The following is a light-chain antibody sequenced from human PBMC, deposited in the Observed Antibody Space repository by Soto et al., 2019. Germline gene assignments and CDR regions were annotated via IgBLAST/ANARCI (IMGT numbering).Light chain of an antibody. CDR2: DAS. Sequence: EIVLTQSPATLSLSPGERATLSCWASESISTYLGWYQQKPGQAPRPLIYDASNRATGIPARFSGSASGTEFTLTISSLEPEDSAVYFCQQRSSGVTFGQGTRLEIK. V-gene: IGKV3-11*01. CDR1: ESISTY. J-gene: IGKJ5*01. CDR3: QQRSSGVT.